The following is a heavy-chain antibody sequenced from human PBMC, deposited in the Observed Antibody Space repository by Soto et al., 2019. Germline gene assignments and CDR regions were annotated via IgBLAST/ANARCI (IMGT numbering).Heavy chain of an antibody. D-gene: IGHD1-1*01. CDR2: IIPMFDTP. V-gene: IGHV1-69*13. J-gene: IGHJ4*02. CDR3: AREGMSTMLFDY. CDR1: GGSFSTNV. Sequence: SVKVSCKASGGSFSTNVISWVRQAPGQGLEWMGGIIPMFDTPNYAQKFQGRVTITADGSTSTGYMELSSLTYEDTAVYYCAREGMSTMLFDYWGQGTLVTVSS.